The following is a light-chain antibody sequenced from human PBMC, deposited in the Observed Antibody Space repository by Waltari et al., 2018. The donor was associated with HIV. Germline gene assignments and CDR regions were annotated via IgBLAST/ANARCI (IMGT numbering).Light chain of an antibody. CDR2: GAS. Sequence: EILMTQFPDTLSVSPGERVTLSCRASQSVGTHLAWYQQKPCQAPRLLIYGASFTATDISDRFSGSGSGTDFTLTINSLQSEDFAVYYCQHYSNWPPWTFGPGTRVEMK. V-gene: IGKV3-15*01. J-gene: IGKJ1*01. CDR1: QSVGTH. CDR3: QHYSNWPPWT.